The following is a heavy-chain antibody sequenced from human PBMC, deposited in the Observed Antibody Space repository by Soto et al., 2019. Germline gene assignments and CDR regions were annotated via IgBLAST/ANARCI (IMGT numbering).Heavy chain of an antibody. CDR1: GYTLIPYY. D-gene: IGHD2-2*01. CDR3: ARERYQVISDGMDV. V-gene: IGHV1-2*02. J-gene: IGHJ6*02. Sequence: SVKVSCKASGYTLIPYYMHWVREAPGEGPEWMGWINPRTGGTSYAQKFQGRVTLSRDTSINTAYLELSRLRFDDAAVYFCARERYQVISDGMDVWGQGTTVTVSS. CDR2: INPRTGGT.